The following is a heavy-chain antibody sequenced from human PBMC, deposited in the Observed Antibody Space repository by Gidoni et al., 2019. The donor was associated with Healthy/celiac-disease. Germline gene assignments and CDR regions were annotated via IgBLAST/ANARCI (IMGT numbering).Heavy chain of an antibody. J-gene: IGHJ4*02. CDR3: AKLRGSGSPDYFDY. Sequence: EVQLFESGGGLVQPGGSVRLSCAASGFTFSCYAVRWVRQSQGKGLEWVSGISGSGGSTYDEDFVKGRFTISRDNSKNTLYLQMNSMRAEDTAVYYCAKLRGSGSPDYFDYWGQVTLVTVSS. CDR2: ISGSGGST. V-gene: IGHV3-23*01. CDR1: GFTFSCYA. D-gene: IGHD3-10*01.